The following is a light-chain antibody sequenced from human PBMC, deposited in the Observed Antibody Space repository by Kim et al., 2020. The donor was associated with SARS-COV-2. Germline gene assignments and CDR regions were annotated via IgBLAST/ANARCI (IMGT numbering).Light chain of an antibody. J-gene: IGKJ2*03. CDR3: QQYYSTPPS. V-gene: IGKV4-1*01. CDR2: WAS. CDR1: QTVLYNSNNKDY. Sequence: KDALNCKSSQTVLYNSNNKDYLAWDQQKPGQAPKLLIYWASIRESGVSDRFSGSGSETDFTLTISSLQAEDVAVYYCQQYYSTPPSFGQGTKLEI.